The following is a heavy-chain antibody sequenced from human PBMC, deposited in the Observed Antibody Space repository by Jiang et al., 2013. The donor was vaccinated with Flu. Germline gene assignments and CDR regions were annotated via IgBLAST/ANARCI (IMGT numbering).Heavy chain of an antibody. V-gene: IGHV4-31*03. Sequence: GSGLVKPSQTLSLTCTVSGGSISSDGYHWSWIRQQPGKGLEWIGYIYYRGATYYNPSLKSRIAISVATSKNQFSLKLSSVTAADTAVYSCARVRYSGYDSYYFDYWGQGILVTVSS. CDR1: GGSISSDGYH. CDR2: IYYRGAT. J-gene: IGHJ4*02. D-gene: IGHD5-12*01. CDR3: ARVRYSGYDSYYFDY.